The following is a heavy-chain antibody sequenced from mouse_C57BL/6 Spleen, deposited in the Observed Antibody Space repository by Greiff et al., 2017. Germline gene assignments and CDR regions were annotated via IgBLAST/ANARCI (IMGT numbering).Heavy chain of an antibody. V-gene: IGHV14-4*01. Sequence: EVQLQQSGAELVRPGASVKLSCTASGFNIKDDYMHWVKQRPEQGLEWIGWIDPENGDTEYASKFQGKATITADTSSNTAYLQLRSLTSEDTAVYYCTRYYGSSYDWYFDVWGTGTTVTVSS. J-gene: IGHJ1*03. D-gene: IGHD1-1*01. CDR3: TRYYGSSYDWYFDV. CDR1: GFNIKDDY. CDR2: IDPENGDT.